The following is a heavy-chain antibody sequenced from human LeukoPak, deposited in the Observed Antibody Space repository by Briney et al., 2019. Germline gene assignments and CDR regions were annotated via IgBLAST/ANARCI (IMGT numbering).Heavy chain of an antibody. D-gene: IGHD3-3*01. Sequence: PSETLSLTCTVSGGSISSYDWSWIRQPPGKGLEWIGYIYYSGSTNYNPSLKSRVTISVDTSKNQFSLKLSSVTAADTAVYYCARLYYDFWSGYPTFDYWGQGTLVTVSS. CDR2: IYYSGST. V-gene: IGHV4-59*01. CDR1: GGSISSYD. CDR3: ARLYYDFWSGYPTFDY. J-gene: IGHJ4*02.